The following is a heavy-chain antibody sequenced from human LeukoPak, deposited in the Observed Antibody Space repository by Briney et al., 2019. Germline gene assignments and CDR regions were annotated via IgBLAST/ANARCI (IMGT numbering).Heavy chain of an antibody. CDR1: GYTFTGYY. CDR3: ARDFWSGSAHFDY. CDR2: INPNSGGT. Sequence: ASVTVSFKASGYTFTGYYMHWVRQAPGQGLEWMGWINPNSGGTNYAQKFQGRVTMTRDTSISTAYMELSRLRSDDTAVYYCARDFWSGSAHFDYWGQGTLVTVSS. D-gene: IGHD3-3*01. J-gene: IGHJ4*02. V-gene: IGHV1-2*02.